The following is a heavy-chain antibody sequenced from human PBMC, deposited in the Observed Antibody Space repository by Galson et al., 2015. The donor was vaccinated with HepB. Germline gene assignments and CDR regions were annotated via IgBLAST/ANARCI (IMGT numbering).Heavy chain of an antibody. CDR3: GRASSGGSGWFAMGVY. D-gene: IGHD6-19*01. CDR2: INTDGSDT. Sequence: SLRLSCAASGFSFSRFWMHWVRQAPGKGLVWVSNINTDGSDTTYADSVKGRFTISRDNAKNTLFLQMNSLRTEDTAVYYCGRASSGGSGWFAMGVYWGQGTLVTVSS. J-gene: IGHJ4*02. CDR1: GFSFSRFW. V-gene: IGHV3-74*03.